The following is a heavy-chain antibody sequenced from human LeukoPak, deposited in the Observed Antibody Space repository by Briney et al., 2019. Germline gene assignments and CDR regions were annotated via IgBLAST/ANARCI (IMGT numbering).Heavy chain of an antibody. Sequence: GGSLRLSCAASGFTFSSYGMHWVRQAPGKGLEWVAVISYDGSNKYYADSVKGRFTISRDNSKNTLYLQMNSLRAEGTAVYYCAKDPIVGATWRLYYYFDYWGQGTLVTVSS. CDR1: GFTFSSYG. CDR3: AKDPIVGATWRLYYYFDY. V-gene: IGHV3-30*18. D-gene: IGHD1-26*01. CDR2: ISYDGSNK. J-gene: IGHJ4*02.